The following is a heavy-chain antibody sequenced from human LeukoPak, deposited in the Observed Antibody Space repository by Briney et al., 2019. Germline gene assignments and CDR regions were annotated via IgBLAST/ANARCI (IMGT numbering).Heavy chain of an antibody. CDR1: GDSISSSNW. CDR2: IYLYGTT. CDR3: ARQKWEQQGRDYYFNGLDV. D-gene: IGHD1/OR15-1a*01. V-gene: IGHV4-4*02. J-gene: IGHJ6*02. Sequence: SETLSLTCAVSGDSISSSNWWSWVRQSPVKGLEWIGEIYLYGTTNYNPSFTSRVTMSVDRSRNQFSLKLTSVTAADTAVYYCARQKWEQQGRDYYFNGLDVWGPGTTVVVSS.